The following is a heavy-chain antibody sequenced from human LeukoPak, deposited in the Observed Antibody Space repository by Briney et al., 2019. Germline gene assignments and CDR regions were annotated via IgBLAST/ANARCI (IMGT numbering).Heavy chain of an antibody. D-gene: IGHD4-11*01. J-gene: IGHJ4*02. CDR3: ARKGPATIADY. CDR1: GGFISSGNW. CDR2: IHQSVGT. V-gene: IGHV4-4*02. Sequence: SGTLSLTCAVPGGFISSGNWWGWFRQPPGKGLEWIGEIHQSVGTNYNPSLKSRVAVSMDKYKNHSSLRVTSVTAADTAMYYCARKGPATIADYWGRGTLVTVSS.